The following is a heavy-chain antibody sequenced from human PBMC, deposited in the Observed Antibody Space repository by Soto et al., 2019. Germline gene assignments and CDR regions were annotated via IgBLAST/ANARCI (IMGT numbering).Heavy chain of an antibody. J-gene: IGHJ6*02. CDR1: GYSFASYC. CDR3: ARHRGYCSSTSCSNYYYAMDV. V-gene: IGHV5-51*01. Sequence: PRESLEISCQGSGYSFASYCIGWLRQMPGNGLDWMGITYPGASDTRYSPSFQGQVTISADKSISTAYLQGSSLKASDTAMYYCARHRGYCSSTSCSNYYYAMDVWGQGTTVTVSS. CDR2: TYPGASDT. D-gene: IGHD2-2*01.